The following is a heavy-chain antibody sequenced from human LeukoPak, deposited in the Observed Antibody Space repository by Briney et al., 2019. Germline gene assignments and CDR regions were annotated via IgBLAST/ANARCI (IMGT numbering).Heavy chain of an antibody. Sequence: PGRSLRLSCAASGFTFDDYAMHWVRLAPGKGLEWVSGISWNSGSIGYADSVKGRFTISRDNAKNSLYLQMNSLRAEDTALYYCAKGDYYDSSGYAPFDYWGQGTLVTVSS. CDR1: GFTFDDYA. V-gene: IGHV3-9*01. D-gene: IGHD3-22*01. CDR2: ISWNSGSI. J-gene: IGHJ4*02. CDR3: AKGDYYDSSGYAPFDY.